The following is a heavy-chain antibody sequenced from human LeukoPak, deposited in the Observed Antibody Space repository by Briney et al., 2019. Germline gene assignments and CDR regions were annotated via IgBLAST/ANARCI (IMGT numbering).Heavy chain of an antibody. Sequence: GRTLRLSCAASGFTFNNYAMSCVPEAPGRGLEWVSSISGTGDGRNYADSVRGRFTISRDNSKSSLPLQMNSLRAEATAIYYCATYRQVLLPFESWGQGTLVTVS. CDR2: ISGTGDGR. D-gene: IGHD2-8*02. J-gene: IGHJ4*02. CDR3: ATYRQVLLPFES. V-gene: IGHV3-23*01. CDR1: GFTFNNYA.